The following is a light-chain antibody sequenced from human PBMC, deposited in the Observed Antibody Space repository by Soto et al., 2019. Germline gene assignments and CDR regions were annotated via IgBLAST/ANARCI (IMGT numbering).Light chain of an antibody. CDR1: QGINNY. CDR3: QQYDTLPPT. CDR2: DAF. J-gene: IGKJ2*01. Sequence: DIQMTQSPSSLSASVGDRVTITCRASQGINNYLIWYQQKPGKAPELLIYDAFSLQTGVPSRFSGCASGTDFTLTISSLQPEDVATYYCQQYDTLPPTFGQGTKLEI. V-gene: IGKV1-33*01.